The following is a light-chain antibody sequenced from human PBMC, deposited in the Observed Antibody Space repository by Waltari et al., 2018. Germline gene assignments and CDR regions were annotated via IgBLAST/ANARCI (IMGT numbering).Light chain of an antibody. CDR2: ATY. V-gene: IGKV1-6*01. Sequence: IQMTQSLSSLSPSVADRVTITCRASQVIRNDRGWYQQKQVNAPKLLIYATYRVQSWVRSGFSSSGVGTAFTLTTSSLQTEDFATYYCLQDKHYPLSFGGGTRVEN. J-gene: IGKJ4*01. CDR3: LQDKHYPLS. CDR1: QVIRND.